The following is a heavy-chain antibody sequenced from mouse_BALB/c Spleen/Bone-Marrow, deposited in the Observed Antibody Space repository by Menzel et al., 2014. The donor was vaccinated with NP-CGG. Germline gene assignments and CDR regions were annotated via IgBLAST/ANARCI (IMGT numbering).Heavy chain of an antibody. J-gene: IGHJ4*01. CDR1: GFNIKDPY. Sequence: VQLQQSGAELVKPGASVKLSCTASGFNIKDPYMPWVKPRPEQGLEWIGRIAPANGNTPYDPKFQGKATITADTSSNTAYLQLSSLTSEDTAVYYCARWGYYAMDYWGQGTSVTVSS. CDR2: IAPANGNT. V-gene: IGHV14-3*02. CDR3: ARWGYYAMDY.